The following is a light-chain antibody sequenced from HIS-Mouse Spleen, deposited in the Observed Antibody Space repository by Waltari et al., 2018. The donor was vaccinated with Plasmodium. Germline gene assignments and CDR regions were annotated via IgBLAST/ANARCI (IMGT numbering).Light chain of an antibody. J-gene: IGLJ3*02. CDR1: ALPKTY. CDR3: YSTDSSGNHRV. V-gene: IGLV3-10*01. CDR2: EDS. Sequence: SYELTQPPSVSVSPGQTDRITCSGDALPKTYAYCYQQKSGQAPVLVIYEDSKRPSGIPERFSGSSSGTMATLTISGAQVEDEADYYCYSTDSSGNHRVFGGGTKLTVL.